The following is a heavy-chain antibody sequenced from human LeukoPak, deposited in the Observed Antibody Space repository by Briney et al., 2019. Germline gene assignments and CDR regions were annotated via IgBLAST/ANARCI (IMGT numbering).Heavy chain of an antibody. Sequence: PSETLSLTCTVSGGSISSSSYYWGWIRQPPGKGLEWIGSIYYSGSTYYNPSLKSRVTISVDTSKNQFSLKLSSVTAADTAVYYCARDYIAAPYSSGYYSDGARFGYWGQGTLVTVSS. D-gene: IGHD3-22*01. V-gene: IGHV4-39*02. CDR1: GGSISSSSYY. J-gene: IGHJ4*02. CDR2: IYYSGST. CDR3: ARDYIAAPYSSGYYSDGARFGY.